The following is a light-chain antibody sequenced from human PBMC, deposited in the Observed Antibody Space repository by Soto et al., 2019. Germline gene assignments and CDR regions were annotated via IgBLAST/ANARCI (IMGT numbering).Light chain of an antibody. CDR1: SRDIGFYNY. Sequence: QSALTQPASVSGSPGQSITISCTGTSRDIGFYNYVSWYQQHPGKAPKLIIYEVNNRPSGVSNRFSGSQSGNTASLTISGLQAEDEADYYCSSYTSIAGVFGGGTKLTVL. CDR2: EVN. CDR3: SSYTSIAGV. J-gene: IGLJ3*02. V-gene: IGLV2-14*01.